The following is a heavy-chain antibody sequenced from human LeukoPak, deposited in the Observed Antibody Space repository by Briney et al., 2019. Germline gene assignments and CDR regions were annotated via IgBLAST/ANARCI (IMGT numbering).Heavy chain of an antibody. D-gene: IGHD3-22*01. CDR2: ISAYNGNT. Sequence: ASVKVSCKASGYTFTGYYMHWVRQAPGQGLEWMGWISAYNGNTNYAQKLQGRVTMTTDTSTSTAYMELRSLRSDDTAVYYCARGYYYDEGIDPWGQGTLVIVSS. J-gene: IGHJ5*02. CDR3: ARGYYYDEGIDP. CDR1: GYTFTGYY. V-gene: IGHV1-18*04.